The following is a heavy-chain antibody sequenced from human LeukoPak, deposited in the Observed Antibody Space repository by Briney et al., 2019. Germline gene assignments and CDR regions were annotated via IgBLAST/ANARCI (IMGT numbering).Heavy chain of an antibody. CDR1: GGSISSSSYY. Sequence: SETLSLTCTVSGGSISSSSYYWGWIRQPPGKGLEWIGSIYYSGSTYYNPSLKSRVTISVDTSKNQFSLKLSSVTAADTAVYYCAAWACSGGSCYWFDPWGQGTLVTVSS. CDR2: IYYSGST. CDR3: AAWACSGGSCYWFDP. J-gene: IGHJ5*02. D-gene: IGHD2-15*01. V-gene: IGHV4-39*01.